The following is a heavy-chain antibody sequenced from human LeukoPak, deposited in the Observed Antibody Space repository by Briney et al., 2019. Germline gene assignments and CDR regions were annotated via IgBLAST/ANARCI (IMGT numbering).Heavy chain of an antibody. J-gene: IGHJ4*02. CDR2: IYYSGST. CDR3: ARRAPKYYFDY. Sequence: PSETLSLTCTVSGGSVSHSNYYWDWIRQPPGKGLEWIGDIYYSGSTYYNPSLKSRVTISVDTSKNQFSLKLSSVTAADTAVYYCARRAPKYYFDYWGQGTLVTVSS. V-gene: IGHV4-39*01. CDR1: GGSVSHSNYY.